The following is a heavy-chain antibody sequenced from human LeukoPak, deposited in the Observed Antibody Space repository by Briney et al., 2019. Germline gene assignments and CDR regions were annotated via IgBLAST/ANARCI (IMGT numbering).Heavy chain of an antibody. J-gene: IGHJ4*02. V-gene: IGHV4-39*01. D-gene: IGHD6-19*01. CDR3: VTVAGFLFDY. Sequence: SETLSLTCTVSGGYISSSSYYWGWIRQPPGKGLEWIGSIYYSGSTYYNPSLKSRVTISVDTSKNQFSLKLSSVTAADTAVYYCVTVAGFLFDYWGQGTLVTVSS. CDR1: GGYISSSSYY. CDR2: IYYSGST.